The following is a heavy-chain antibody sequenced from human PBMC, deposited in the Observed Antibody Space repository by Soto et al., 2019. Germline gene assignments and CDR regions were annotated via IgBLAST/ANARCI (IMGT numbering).Heavy chain of an antibody. D-gene: IGHD6-13*01. J-gene: IGHJ5*02. CDR2: IFSNDEK. Sequence: QVTVKESGPVLVKPTETLTLTCTVSGFSLSNAGLGVSWIRQPPGKALEWLAHIFSNDEKSYSTSLKSRLTISQATSKRPVVRTMTNMDPVDTATYYCASTYSTSWYWFDPWGQGTLVTVSS. CDR1: GFSLSNAGLG. V-gene: IGHV2-26*04. CDR3: ASTYSTSWYWFDP.